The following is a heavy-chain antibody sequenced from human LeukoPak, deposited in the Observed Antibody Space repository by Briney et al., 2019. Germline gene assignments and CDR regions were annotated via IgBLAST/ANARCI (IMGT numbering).Heavy chain of an antibody. J-gene: IGHJ3*02. D-gene: IGHD2-2*01. CDR3: AKDRRYCSSTSCYFSVVDAFDI. CDR2: IRYDGSNK. Sequence: GGSLRLSCAASGFTFSSYGMHWVRQAPGKGLEWVAFIRYDGSNKYYADSVKGRFTISRDNSKNTLYLQMNSLRAEDTAVYYCAKDRRYCSSTSCYFSVVDAFDIWGQGTMVTVSS. CDR1: GFTFSSYG. V-gene: IGHV3-30*02.